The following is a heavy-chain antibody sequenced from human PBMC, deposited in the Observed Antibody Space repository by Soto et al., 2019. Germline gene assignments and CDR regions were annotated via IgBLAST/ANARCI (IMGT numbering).Heavy chain of an antibody. CDR2: IYYSGST. CDR3: AREGCGGDCYSVYYYYGMDV. CDR1: GGSVSSGSYY. V-gene: IGHV4-61*01. J-gene: IGHJ6*02. Sequence: PSETLSLTCTVSGGSVSSGSYYWSWIRQPPGKGLEWIGYIYYSGSTNYNPSLKSRVTISVDTSKNQFSLKLSSVTAADTAVYYCAREGCGGDCYSVYYYYGMDVWGQGTTVTVSS. D-gene: IGHD2-21*02.